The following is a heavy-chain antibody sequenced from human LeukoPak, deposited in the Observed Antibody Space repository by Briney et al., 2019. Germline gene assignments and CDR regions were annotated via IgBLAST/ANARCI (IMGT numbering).Heavy chain of an antibody. Sequence: GGSLRLSCAASGFTFSSYAMSWVRQAPGKGLEWVSAISGSGGSTYYADSVKGRFTISRDNSKNTLYLQMNSLRAENTAVYYCARAGSWYGPYYFDYWGQGTLVTVSS. D-gene: IGHD6-13*01. CDR3: ARAGSWYGPYYFDY. J-gene: IGHJ4*02. CDR1: GFTFSSYA. V-gene: IGHV3-23*01. CDR2: ISGSGGST.